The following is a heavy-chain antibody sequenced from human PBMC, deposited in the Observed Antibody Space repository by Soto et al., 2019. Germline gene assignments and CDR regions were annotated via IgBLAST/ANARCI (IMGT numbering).Heavy chain of an antibody. Sequence: EVLLVESGGGLVQPGGSLRLSCAASGFTFSTYYMHWVRQAPGKGLEWVSRINIDGSFTTYTESVKGRFTIFRDNAKNTLYLQMNSLRAEDTAVYYCIKYGADWGQGTLVTVSS. V-gene: IGHV3-74*03. J-gene: IGHJ4*02. D-gene: IGHD1-26*01. CDR2: INIDGSFT. CDR3: IKYGAD. CDR1: GFTFSTYY.